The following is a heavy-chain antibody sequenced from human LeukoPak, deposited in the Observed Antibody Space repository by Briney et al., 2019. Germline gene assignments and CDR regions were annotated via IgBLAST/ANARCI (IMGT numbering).Heavy chain of an antibody. CDR1: GFTIDDYG. CDR2: ISLNSGST. CDR3: ARAPQDYYDSSSYLFDY. Sequence: GGTLRLSCAASGFTIDDYGLSWVRQAPGKGLEWVSGISLNSGSTGYADSVKGRFTISRYNAKNSLYLQRMSLIADDTALIYFARAPQDYYDSSSYLFDYWGQGALVTVCS. J-gene: IGHJ4*02. V-gene: IGHV3-20*04. D-gene: IGHD3-22*01.